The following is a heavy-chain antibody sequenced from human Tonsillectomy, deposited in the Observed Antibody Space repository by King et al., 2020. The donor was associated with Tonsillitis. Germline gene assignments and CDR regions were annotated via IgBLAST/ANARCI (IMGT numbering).Heavy chain of an antibody. D-gene: IGHD3-16*01. CDR1: GFTFSNYG. Sequence: VQLVESGGGVVQPGGALRLSCAASGFTFSNYGMHWVRQAPGKGLEWVAFIRYDESGRYYSDSVKGRFTISRDNSKNPLYLQMRSVRSAATAVYYCAKLGENSGHSVFDIWGQGSMVTVSS. J-gene: IGHJ3*02. CDR2: IRYDESGR. V-gene: IGHV3-30*02. CDR3: AKLGENSGHSVFDI.